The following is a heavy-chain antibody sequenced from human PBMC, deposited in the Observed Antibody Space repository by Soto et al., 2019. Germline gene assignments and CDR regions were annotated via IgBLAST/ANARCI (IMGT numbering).Heavy chain of an antibody. D-gene: IGHD1-26*01. CDR2: IYTSGST. CDR1: AGSISSYY. CDR3: AREFKFQTWELLRYFHY. Sequence: PSETLSLTCTVSAGSISSYYWSWIRQPAGKGLEWIGRIYTSGSTNYNPSLKSRVTMSVDTSKNQFSLKLSSVTAAAPAVYYCAREFKFQTWELLRYFHYWSRVTMGAVSS. V-gene: IGHV4-4*07. J-gene: IGHJ4*02.